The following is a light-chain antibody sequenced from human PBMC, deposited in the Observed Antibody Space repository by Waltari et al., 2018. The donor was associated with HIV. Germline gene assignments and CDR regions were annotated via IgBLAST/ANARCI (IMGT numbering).Light chain of an antibody. CDR2: GDS. J-gene: IGLJ1*01. V-gene: IGLV3-21*02. CDR1: NIASYS. CDR3: QVWDTFSDRYV. Sequence: SYELTQPPSVSVAPGQTATVTCGGANIASYSVHWYQQKPGQAPVFVVYGDSERPSGIPERFAGSNSDNTATLTISRVAAGDEAAYYCQVWDTFSDRYVFGAGTEVTVL.